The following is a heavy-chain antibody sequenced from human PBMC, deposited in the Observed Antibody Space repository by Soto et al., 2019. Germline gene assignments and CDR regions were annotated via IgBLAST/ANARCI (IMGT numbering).Heavy chain of an antibody. D-gene: IGHD2-15*01. V-gene: IGHV3-23*01. CDR1: GFTFSSYA. CDR3: KAARYYYYGMDV. J-gene: IGHJ6*02. CDR2: ISGSGGST. Sequence: LRLSCAASGFTFSSYAMSWVRQAPGKGLEWVSAISGSGGSTYYADSVKGRFTISRDNSKNTLYLQMNSLRAEDTAVYYCKAARYYYYGMDVWGQGTTVTVS.